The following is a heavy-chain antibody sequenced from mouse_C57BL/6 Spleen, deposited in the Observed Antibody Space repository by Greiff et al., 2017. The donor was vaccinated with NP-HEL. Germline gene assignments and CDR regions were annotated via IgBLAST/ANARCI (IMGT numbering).Heavy chain of an antibody. CDR2: IDPANGNT. Sequence: EVKLVESVAELVRPGASVKLSCTASGFNIKNTYMHWVKQRPEQGLEWIGRIDPANGNTKYAPKFQGKATITADTSSNTAYLQLSSLTSEDTAIYYCARSPYGMGYFDVWGTGTTVTVSS. D-gene: IGHD1-1*01. CDR3: ARSPYGMGYFDV. V-gene: IGHV14-3*01. J-gene: IGHJ1*03. CDR1: GFNIKNTY.